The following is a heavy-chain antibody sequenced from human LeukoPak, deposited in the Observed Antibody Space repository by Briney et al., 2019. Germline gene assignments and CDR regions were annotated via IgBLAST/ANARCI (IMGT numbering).Heavy chain of an antibody. V-gene: IGHV1-69*05. Sequence: GASVKVSCKASGGTFSSYTISWVRQAPGQGLEWMGRIIPIFGTANYAQKFQGRVTITTDESTSTAYMGLSSLRSEDTAVYYCARVPHRGLNWFDPWGQGTLVTVSS. CDR2: IIPIFGTA. D-gene: IGHD5/OR15-5a*01. CDR3: ARVPHRGLNWFDP. J-gene: IGHJ5*02. CDR1: GGTFSSYT.